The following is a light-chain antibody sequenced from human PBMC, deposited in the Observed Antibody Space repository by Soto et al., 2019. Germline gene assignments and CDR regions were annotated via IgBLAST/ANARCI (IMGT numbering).Light chain of an antibody. Sequence: EIVMTQSPATLSLSPGERASLSCRASQSVSSNVAWYQQKRGQAPRLLIYAASTRATGIPTRFSGSGSGTEFTLTISSLQSEDFAVYYCQQYGTSPWTFGQGTKVDIK. V-gene: IGKV3-15*01. CDR2: AAS. CDR3: QQYGTSPWT. CDR1: QSVSSN. J-gene: IGKJ1*01.